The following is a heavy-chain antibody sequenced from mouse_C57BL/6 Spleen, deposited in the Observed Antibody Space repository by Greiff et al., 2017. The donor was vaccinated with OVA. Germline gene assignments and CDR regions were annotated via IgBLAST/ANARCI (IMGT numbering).Heavy chain of an antibody. J-gene: IGHJ1*03. CDR1: GFSLTSYG. Sequence: VKLMESGPGLVQPSQSLSITCTVSGFSLTSYGVHWVRQSPGKGLEWLGVIWRGGSPDYNAAFMSRLSITKDNSKSKVFFKMNSLQADYTAIYYCAKKIDDGYYGYFDVWGTGTTVTVSS. CDR2: IWRGGSP. D-gene: IGHD2-3*01. CDR3: AKKIDDGYYGYFDV. V-gene: IGHV2-5*01.